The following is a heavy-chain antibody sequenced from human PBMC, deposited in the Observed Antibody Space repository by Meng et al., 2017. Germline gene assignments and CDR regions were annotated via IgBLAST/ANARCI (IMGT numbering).Heavy chain of an antibody. Sequence: GESLKISCAASGFTFSSYWMHWVRQAPGKGLVWVSRINSDGSSTSYADSVKGRFTISRDNAKNTLYLQMNSLRAEDTAVYYCARDDYDILTALVPYYYYYGMDVWGQGTTVTVYS. CDR2: INSDGSST. V-gene: IGHV3-74*01. J-gene: IGHJ6*02. D-gene: IGHD3-9*01. CDR3: ARDDYDILTALVPYYYYYGMDV. CDR1: GFTFSSYW.